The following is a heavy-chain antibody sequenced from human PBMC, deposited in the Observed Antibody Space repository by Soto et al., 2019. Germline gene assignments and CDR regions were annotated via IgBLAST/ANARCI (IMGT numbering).Heavy chain of an antibody. CDR1: GFKFSKYW. CDR3: SRGAGCTSGVCQDDAYDI. CDR2: INQDGTEK. J-gene: IGHJ3*02. D-gene: IGHD2-8*01. Sequence: GGSLRLSCAAPGFKFSKYWMKWVRQASGQGLEWVANINQDGTEKYYVDSVKGRFTISRDNAKNSLYLQMDSLRAEDTAVYYCSRGAGCTSGVCQDDAYDIWGQGTKVTVSS. V-gene: IGHV3-7*01.